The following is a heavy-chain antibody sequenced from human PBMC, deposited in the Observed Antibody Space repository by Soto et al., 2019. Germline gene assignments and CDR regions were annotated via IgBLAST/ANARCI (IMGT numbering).Heavy chain of an antibody. CDR2: IYDSGST. Sequence: PLYLTCTVSAGTISSADYYWSWIRHHQGKGLECFNYIYDSGSTYYNTSLKSRVTISVDTSKNQFSLKLSSLTAAVTAVYYCDKSVCGYRGYENFD. V-gene: IGHV4-30-4*01. J-gene: IGHJ4*01. CDR3: DKSVCGYRGYENFD. CDR1: AGTISSADYY. D-gene: IGHD5-12*01.